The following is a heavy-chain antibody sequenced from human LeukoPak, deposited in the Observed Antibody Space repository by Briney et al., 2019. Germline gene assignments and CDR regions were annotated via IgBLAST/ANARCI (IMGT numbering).Heavy chain of an antibody. CDR3: ARGSYSPCMDV. D-gene: IGHD6-13*01. J-gene: IGHJ6*02. CDR1: GFTFSSYA. V-gene: IGHV3-66*01. Sequence: GGSLRLSCAASGFTFSSYAMSWVRQAPGKGLEWVSVIYSGGSTYYADSVKGRFTISRDNSKNTLYLQMNSLRAEDTAVYYCARGSYSPCMDVWGQGTTVTVSS. CDR2: IYSGGST.